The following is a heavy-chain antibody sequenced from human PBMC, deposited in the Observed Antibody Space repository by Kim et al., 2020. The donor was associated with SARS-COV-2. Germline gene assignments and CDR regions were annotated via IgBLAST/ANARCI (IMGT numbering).Heavy chain of an antibody. D-gene: IGHD3-10*01. CDR2: IYHSGST. CDR1: GGSISSSNW. V-gene: IGHV4-4*02. CDR3: ARGGVIGLLPPPYNWFDP. Sequence: SETLSLTCAVSGGSISSSNWWSWVRQPPGKGLEWIGEIYHSGSTNYNPSLKSRVTISVDKSKNQFSLKLSSVTAADTAVYYCARGGVIGLLPPPYNWFDPWGQGTLVTVSS. J-gene: IGHJ5*02.